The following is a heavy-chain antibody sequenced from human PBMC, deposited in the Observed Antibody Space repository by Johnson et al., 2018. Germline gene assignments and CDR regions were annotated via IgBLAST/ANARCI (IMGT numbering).Heavy chain of an antibody. CDR3: ARGRKYDPMYYYYYYYMDV. Sequence: EVQLVESGGGVVQPGRSLRLSCAASGFTFSSYAMSWVRQAPGKGLEWVSAISGSGGSTYYADSVKGRFTISRDNSKNTLYLQMNSLRAEDTALYYWARGRKYDPMYYYYYYYMDVWGKGTTVTVSS. J-gene: IGHJ6*03. D-gene: IGHD3-10*02. CDR2: ISGSGGST. CDR1: GFTFSSYA. V-gene: IGHV3-23*04.